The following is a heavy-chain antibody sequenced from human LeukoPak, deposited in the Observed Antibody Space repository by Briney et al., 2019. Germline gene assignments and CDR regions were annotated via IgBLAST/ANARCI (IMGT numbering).Heavy chain of an antibody. J-gene: IGHJ3*02. CDR3: ATGYGSGSSDAFDI. CDR2: IYYSGST. D-gene: IGHD3-10*01. CDR1: GGSISSYY. Sequence: SETLSLTCTVSGGSISSYYWSWIRQPPGKGLEWIGYIYYSGSTNYNPSLKSRVTISVDTSKNQFSLKLSSVTAAGTAVYYCATGYGSGSSDAFDIWGQGTMVTVSS. V-gene: IGHV4-59*01.